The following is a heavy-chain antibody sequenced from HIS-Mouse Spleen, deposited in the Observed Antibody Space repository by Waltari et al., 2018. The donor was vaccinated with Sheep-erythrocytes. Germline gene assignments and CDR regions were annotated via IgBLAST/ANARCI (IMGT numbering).Heavy chain of an antibody. CDR2: IYYSRST. CDR3: ARVYGGNSHY. Sequence: QVQLQESGPGLVKPSETLSLTCTVPGGSISSYYWSWIRQPPGKGLEWIGYIYYSRSTNYNPSLKSRVTISVDTSKNQFSLKLSSVTAADTAVYYCARVYGGNSHYWGQGTLVTVSS. J-gene: IGHJ4*02. V-gene: IGHV4-59*01. D-gene: IGHD4-17*01. CDR1: GGSISSYY.